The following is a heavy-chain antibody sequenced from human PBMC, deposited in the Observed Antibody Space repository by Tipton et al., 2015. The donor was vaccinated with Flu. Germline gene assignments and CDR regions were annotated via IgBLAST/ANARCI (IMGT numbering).Heavy chain of an antibody. V-gene: IGHV3-30*09. D-gene: IGHD6-13*01. CDR1: GFTLSMYA. CDR2: ISYDGSKK. CDR3: ARHQRPSRIRIVEGGDFGS. Sequence: SLRLSCAASGFTLSMYAMYWVRQAPGKGLEWVAVISYDGSKKHYGDSVKGRFAISRDNSKNTLYLQMNSLRAEDTAVYYCARHQRPSRIRIVEGGDFGSWGPGTLVTVSS. J-gene: IGHJ4*02.